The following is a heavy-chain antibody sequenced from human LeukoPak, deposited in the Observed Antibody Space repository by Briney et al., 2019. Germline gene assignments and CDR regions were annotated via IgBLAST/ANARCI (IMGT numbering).Heavy chain of an antibody. V-gene: IGHV3-33*06. Sequence: GRSLRLSCAASGFTFSSYGMHWVRQAPGKGLEWVAVIWYDGSNKYYADSVKGRFTISRDNSKNTLYLQMNSLRAEDTAVYYCAKTRWELLPGGLLDYWGQGTLVTVSS. CDR1: GFTFSSYG. J-gene: IGHJ4*02. D-gene: IGHD1-26*01. CDR3: AKTRWELLPGGLLDY. CDR2: IWYDGSNK.